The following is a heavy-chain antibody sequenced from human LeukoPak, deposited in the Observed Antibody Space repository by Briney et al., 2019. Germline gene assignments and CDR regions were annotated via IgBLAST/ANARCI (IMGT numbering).Heavy chain of an antibody. CDR2: ISYDGSNK. Sequence: GRSLRLSCAASGFTFSSYAMHWVRQAPGKGLEWVAVISYDGSNKYYADSVKGRFTIPRDNSKNTLYLQMNSLRAEDTAVYYCARDLGTHCSSTSCPRGAFDYWGQGTLVTVSS. V-gene: IGHV3-30*04. CDR1: GFTFSSYA. D-gene: IGHD2-2*01. CDR3: ARDLGTHCSSTSCPRGAFDY. J-gene: IGHJ4*02.